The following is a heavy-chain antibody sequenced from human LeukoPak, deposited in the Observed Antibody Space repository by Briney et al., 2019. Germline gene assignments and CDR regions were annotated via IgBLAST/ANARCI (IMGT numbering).Heavy chain of an antibody. CDR2: IIPIFGTA. CDR1: GGTFSSYA. CDR3: AGDNYAGANWFDP. Sequence: ASVKVSCKASGGTFSSYAISWVRQAPGQGLEWMGGIIPIFGTANYAQKFQGRVTITTDESTSTAYMELSSLRSEDTAVYYCAGDNYAGANWFDPWGQGTLVTVSS. V-gene: IGHV1-69*05. J-gene: IGHJ5*02. D-gene: IGHD1-7*01.